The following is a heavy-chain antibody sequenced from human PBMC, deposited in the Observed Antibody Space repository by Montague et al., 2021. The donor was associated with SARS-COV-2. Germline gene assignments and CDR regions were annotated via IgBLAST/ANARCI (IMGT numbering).Heavy chain of an antibody. V-gene: IGHV3-33*05. D-gene: IGHD3-9*01. CDR3: ARDLTYYDILTGYFAESPHYDYYYGMDV. CDR2: ISYDGSNK. J-gene: IGHJ6*02. CDR1: GFTFSSYG. Sequence: SLRLSCAASGFTFSSYGMHWVRQAPGKGLEWVAVISYDGSNKYYADSVKGRFTISRDNSKNTLYLQMNSLRAEDTAVYYCARDLTYYDILTGYFAESPHYDYYYGMDVWGRGTTVTVSS.